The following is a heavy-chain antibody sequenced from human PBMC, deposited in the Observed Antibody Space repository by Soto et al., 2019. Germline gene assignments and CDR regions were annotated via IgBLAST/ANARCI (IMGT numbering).Heavy chain of an antibody. D-gene: IGHD6-19*01. CDR3: ASRSSGWYFDY. CDR2: ISGNGGST. Sequence: WGSLRLPCAASGFTFSSYAMNWVRQAPGKGLEWVSVISGNGGSTYYAASVKGRFTISRDNAKNTLYLQMNSPRAEDTAVYYCASRSSGWYFDYWGQGTLVTVSS. J-gene: IGHJ4*02. CDR1: GFTFSSYA. V-gene: IGHV3-23*01.